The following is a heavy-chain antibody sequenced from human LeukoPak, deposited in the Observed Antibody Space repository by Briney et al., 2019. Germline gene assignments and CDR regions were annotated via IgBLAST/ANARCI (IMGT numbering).Heavy chain of an antibody. CDR1: GGSIRTYA. D-gene: IGHD4-23*01. Sequence: ASMKVSCKVSGGSIRTYAINWVRQAPGLGLEGMGEIVPVFGGPTSAQKFQGRVTFTADESTNTAYMDLSSLRSEDTAVYYCARGSSGGNPVNYWGQGTLVTVSS. CDR3: ARGSSGGNPVNY. J-gene: IGHJ4*02. CDR2: IVPVFGGP. V-gene: IGHV1-69*13.